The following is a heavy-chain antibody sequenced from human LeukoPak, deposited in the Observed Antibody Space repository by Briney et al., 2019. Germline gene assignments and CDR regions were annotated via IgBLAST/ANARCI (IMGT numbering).Heavy chain of an antibody. CDR3: ARVSTMIASYYYYYMDV. D-gene: IGHD3-22*01. CDR1: GFTFSSYA. CDR2: ISYDGSNK. Sequence: GRSLRLSCAASGFTFSSYAMHWVRQAPGKGLEWVAAISYDGSNKYYADSVKGRFTISRDNSKNTLYLQMNSLRAEDTAVYYCARVSTMIASYYYYYMDVWGKGTTVTVSS. J-gene: IGHJ6*03. V-gene: IGHV3-30-3*01.